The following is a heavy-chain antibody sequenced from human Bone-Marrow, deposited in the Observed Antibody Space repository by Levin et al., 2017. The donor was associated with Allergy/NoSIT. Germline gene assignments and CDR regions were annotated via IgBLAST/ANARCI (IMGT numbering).Heavy chain of an antibody. CDR3: ASFFLLDTAMVRDY. Sequence: PSETLSLTCTVSGGSISSSSYYWGWIRQPPGKGLEWIGSIYYSGSTYYNPSLKSRVTISVDTSKNQFSLKLSSVTAADTAVYYCASFFLLDTAMVRDYWGQGTLVTVSS. CDR1: GGSISSSSYY. D-gene: IGHD5-18*01. CDR2: IYYSGST. V-gene: IGHV4-39*07. J-gene: IGHJ4*02.